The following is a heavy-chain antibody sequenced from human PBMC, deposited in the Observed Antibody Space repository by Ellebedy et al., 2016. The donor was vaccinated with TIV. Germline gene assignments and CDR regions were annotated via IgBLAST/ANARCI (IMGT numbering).Heavy chain of an antibody. CDR3: AKEAWFLFGVYCTTTRCYSDY. CDR2: ISGGGDRA. V-gene: IGHV3-23*01. CDR1: GFTFSSYA. J-gene: IGHJ4*02. D-gene: IGHD2-2*01. Sequence: GESLKISCAASGFTFSSYAMTWVRQAPGKGLEWVSGISGGGDRAYYADSVKGRFTISRDNSKDTLYLQMNSLSGDDTAVYYCAKEAWFLFGVYCTTTRCYSDYWGQGTLLTVSS.